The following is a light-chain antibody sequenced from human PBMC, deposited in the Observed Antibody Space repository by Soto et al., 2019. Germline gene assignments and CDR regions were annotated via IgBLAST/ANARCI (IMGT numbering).Light chain of an antibody. CDR2: DAS. Sequence: ENVLTQSPGTLSLSPGEIATLSCRASQGVSSSYLAWYQQKPGQAPRLLIYDASSRATGIPDRFSGSGSGTDFTLTISRLEPEDFAVYFCQPYGSSPRTFGQGTKVEIK. CDR1: QGVSSSY. CDR3: QPYGSSPRT. J-gene: IGKJ1*01. V-gene: IGKV3-20*01.